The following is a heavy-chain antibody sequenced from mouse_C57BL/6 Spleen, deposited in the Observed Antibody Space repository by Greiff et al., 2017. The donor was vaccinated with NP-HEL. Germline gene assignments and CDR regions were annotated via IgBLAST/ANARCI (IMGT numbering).Heavy chain of an antibody. CDR2: IYPGDGDT. Sequence: VQLQQSGPELVKPGASVKISCKASGYAFSSSWMNWVKQRPGKGLEWIGRIYPGDGDTNYNGKFKGKATLTADKSSSTAYMKLSSLTAEDSAVYFCSTPMVTTGYYAMDYWGQGTSVTVSS. CDR3: STPMVTTGYYAMDY. J-gene: IGHJ4*01. D-gene: IGHD2-2*01. V-gene: IGHV1-82*01. CDR1: GYAFSSSW.